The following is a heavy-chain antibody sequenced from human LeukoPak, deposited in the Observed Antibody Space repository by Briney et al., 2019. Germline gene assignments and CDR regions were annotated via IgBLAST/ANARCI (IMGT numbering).Heavy chain of an antibody. J-gene: IGHJ3*02. CDR2: INAGNGNT. V-gene: IGHV1-3*01. CDR3: ASGYYGSGSYSFPTDI. D-gene: IGHD3-10*01. Sequence: GASVKVSCKASGYTFTSYAMHWVRQAPGQRLGWWGWINAGNGNTKYSQKFQGRVTITRDTSASTAYMELSSLRSEDTAVYYCASGYYGSGSYSFPTDIWGQGTMVTVSS. CDR1: GYTFTSYA.